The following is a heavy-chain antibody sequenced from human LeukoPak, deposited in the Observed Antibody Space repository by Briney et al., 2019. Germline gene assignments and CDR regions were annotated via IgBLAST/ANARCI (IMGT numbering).Heavy chain of an antibody. V-gene: IGHV5-51*01. CDR2: IYPGDSDT. D-gene: IGHD5-12*01. CDR3: AKHLYSGYDSNFDY. Sequence: GESLKISCKTSGYTFTNYWIGWVRQMPGKGLEWMGIIYPGDSDTRYSPSFQGQVTISADKSISTAYLQWSSLKASDTAMYYCAKHLYSGYDSNFDYWGQGTLVTVSS. J-gene: IGHJ4*02. CDR1: GYTFTNYW.